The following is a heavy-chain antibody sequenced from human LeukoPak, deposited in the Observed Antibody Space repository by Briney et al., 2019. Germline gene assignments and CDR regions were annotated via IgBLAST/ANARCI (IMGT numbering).Heavy chain of an antibody. J-gene: IGHJ3*02. CDR1: GFTFDDYG. CDR3: ARERTVVTPGRWRASGGAFDI. D-gene: IGHD4-23*01. CDR2: INWNGGST. V-gene: IGHV3-20*04. Sequence: GGSLRLSCAASGFTFDDYGMSWVRQAPGKGLEWVSGINWNGGSTGYADSAKGRFTISRDNAKNSLYLQMNSPRAEDTALYYCARERTVVTPGRWRASGGAFDIWGQGTMVTVSS.